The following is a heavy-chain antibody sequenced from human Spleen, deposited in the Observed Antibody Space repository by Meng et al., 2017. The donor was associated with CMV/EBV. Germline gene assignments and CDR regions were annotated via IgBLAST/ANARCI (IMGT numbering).Heavy chain of an antibody. CDR3: AREYSSGWYGRVFDY. V-gene: IGHV6-1*01. D-gene: IGHD6-19*01. CDR2: TYYRSKWYN. Sequence: GSSISAAWNWIRQSPSRGLEWLGRTYYRSKWYNDYAVSVKSRITITPDTSKNQFSLQLNSVTPEDTAVYYCAREYSSGWYGRVFDYWGQGTLVTVSS. J-gene: IGHJ4*02. CDR1: GSSISAA.